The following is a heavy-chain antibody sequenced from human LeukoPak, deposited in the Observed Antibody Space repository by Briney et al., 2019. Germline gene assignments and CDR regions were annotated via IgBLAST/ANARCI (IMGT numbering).Heavy chain of an antibody. Sequence: PGESLKISCRASGNSFSTNWIGWVRQLPGKGLEWVGIIYPGDSDTRYSPSFQGQVTISADKAITTAYLQWSSLKASDSAMYYCARRHGDYRNLDYWGQGTLVTVSS. CDR2: IYPGDSDT. D-gene: IGHD4-17*01. CDR1: GNSFSTNW. J-gene: IGHJ4*02. V-gene: IGHV5-51*01. CDR3: ARRHGDYRNLDY.